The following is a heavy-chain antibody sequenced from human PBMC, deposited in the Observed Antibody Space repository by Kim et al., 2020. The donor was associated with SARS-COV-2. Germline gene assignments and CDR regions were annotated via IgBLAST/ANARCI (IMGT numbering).Heavy chain of an antibody. J-gene: IGHJ4*02. Sequence: SETLSLTCTVSGGSISSSSYYWGWIRQPPGKGLEWIGSIYYSGSTYYNPSLKSRVTISVDTSKNQFSLKLSSVTAADTAVYYCARDLGYCSGGSPPGSSRCDYWGQGTLVTVSS. CDR3: ARDLGYCSGGSPPGSSRCDY. CDR2: IYYSGST. D-gene: IGHD2-15*01. V-gene: IGHV4-39*02. CDR1: GGSISSSSYY.